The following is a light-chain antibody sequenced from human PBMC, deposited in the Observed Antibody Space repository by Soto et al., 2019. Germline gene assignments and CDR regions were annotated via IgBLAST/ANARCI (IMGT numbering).Light chain of an antibody. CDR3: QQYDNLLLT. V-gene: IGKV1-33*01. CDR1: QDISNY. J-gene: IGKJ1*01. CDR2: DAS. Sequence: DIQMTQSPSSLSASVGDRVTITCQASQDISNYLNWYQQKPGKAPKLLIYDASNLETGVPSRFSGSRSGTDFTFTISSLQPEDIATYYCQQYDNLLLTFGQGTKVEIK.